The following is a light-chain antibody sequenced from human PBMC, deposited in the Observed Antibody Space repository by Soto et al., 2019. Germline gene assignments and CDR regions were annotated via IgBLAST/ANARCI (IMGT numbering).Light chain of an antibody. CDR1: SSNIGAHYD. CDR3: QSYDSSLRGSV. Sequence: QSVLTQPPSVSGAPGQRVTISCTGSSSNIGAHYDVHWYQQLPRTAPKLLIYGNSNRPSGVPDRFSGSKSGTSASLAITGLQAEDEADYYCQSYDSSLRGSVFGGGTKLTVL. J-gene: IGLJ3*02. CDR2: GNS. V-gene: IGLV1-40*01.